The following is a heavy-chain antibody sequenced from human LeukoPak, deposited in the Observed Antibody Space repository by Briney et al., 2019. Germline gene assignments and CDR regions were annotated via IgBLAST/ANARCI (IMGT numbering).Heavy chain of an antibody. CDR2: IYPGDSDT. J-gene: IGHJ4*02. D-gene: IGHD3-22*01. CDR1: GYSFTSYR. V-gene: IGHV5-51*01. Sequence: GESLKISCKGSGYSFTSYRIGWVRQMPGKGLEWMGIIYPGDSDTRYSTSFQGQVTISADKSISTAYLQWSSLKASDTAMYYCATSSGYYLKSFDYWGQGTLVTVSS. CDR3: ATSSGYYLKSFDY.